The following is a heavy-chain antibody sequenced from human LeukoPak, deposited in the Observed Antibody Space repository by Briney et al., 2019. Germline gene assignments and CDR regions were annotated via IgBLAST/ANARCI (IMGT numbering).Heavy chain of an antibody. Sequence: PGGSLRLSCAASRFTFRSYDMSWVRQAPGKGLEWVSAISGSGGSTYYADSVKGRFTISRDNSKNTLYLQMNSLRAEDTAVYYCAKHSTNLEYYFDYWGQGTLVTVSS. CDR1: RFTFRSYD. J-gene: IGHJ4*02. V-gene: IGHV3-23*01. D-gene: IGHD2-8*01. CDR3: AKHSTNLEYYFDY. CDR2: ISGSGGST.